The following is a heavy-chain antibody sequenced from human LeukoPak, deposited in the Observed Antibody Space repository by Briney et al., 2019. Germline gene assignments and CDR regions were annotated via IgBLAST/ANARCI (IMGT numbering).Heavy chain of an antibody. D-gene: IGHD3-3*01. CDR2: IYSGGST. J-gene: IGHJ4*02. CDR3: ARDPPYYDFWSGYHQDY. CDR1: GFTVSSNH. V-gene: IGHV3-66*02. Sequence: GGSLRLSCAASGFTVSSNHMSWVRQAPGKGLEWVSVIYSGGSTYHADSVKGRFTISRDNSKNTLYLQMNSLRAEDTAVYYCARDPPYYDFWSGYHQDYWGQGTLVTVSS.